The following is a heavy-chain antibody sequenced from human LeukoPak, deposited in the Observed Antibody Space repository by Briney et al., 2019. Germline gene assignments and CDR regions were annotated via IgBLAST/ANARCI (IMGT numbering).Heavy chain of an antibody. CDR2: IYTSGST. D-gene: IGHD6-13*01. J-gene: IGHJ5*02. CDR1: GGSISSYY. CDR3: ARGIEGIAAAGLNWFDP. Sequence: SETLSLTCTVSGGSISSYYWSWIRQPAGKGLEWIGRIYTSGSTNYNPSLKSRVTMSVDTSKNQFSLKPSSVTAADTAVYYCARGIEGIAAAGLNWFDPWGQGTLVTVSS. V-gene: IGHV4-4*07.